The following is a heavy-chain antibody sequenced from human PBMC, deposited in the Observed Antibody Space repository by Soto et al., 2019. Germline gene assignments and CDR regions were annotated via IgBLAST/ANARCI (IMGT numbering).Heavy chain of an antibody. J-gene: IGHJ6*02. V-gene: IGHV3-30*18. D-gene: IGHD6-19*01. Sequence: GGSLRLSCAASGFTFSSYGMHWVRQAPGKGLEWVAVISYDGRNKYYADAVKGRFTISRDNSKNTLYLQMSSLRAEDTAVYYCVKDGSSGWPYFYDMDVWGQGTTVTAP. CDR1: GFTFSSYG. CDR3: VKDGSSGWPYFYDMDV. CDR2: ISYDGRNK.